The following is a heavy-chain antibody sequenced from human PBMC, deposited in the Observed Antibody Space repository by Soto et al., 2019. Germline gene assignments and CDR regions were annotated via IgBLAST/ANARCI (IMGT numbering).Heavy chain of an antibody. CDR1: GGSISSSSYY. Sequence: SETLSLTCTVSGGSISSSSYYWGWIRQPPGKGLEWIGSIYYSGSTYYNPSLKSRVTISVDTSKNQFSLKLSSVTAADTAVYYCATYTYYDFWSGYYTGLYFDYWGQGTLVTVSS. V-gene: IGHV4-39*01. CDR3: ATYTYYDFWSGYYTGLYFDY. CDR2: IYYSGST. J-gene: IGHJ4*02. D-gene: IGHD3-3*01.